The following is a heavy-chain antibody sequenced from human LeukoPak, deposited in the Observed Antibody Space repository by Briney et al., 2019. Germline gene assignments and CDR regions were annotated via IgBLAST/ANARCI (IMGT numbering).Heavy chain of an antibody. V-gene: IGHV3-21*01. CDR3: ASIAYCGGDCKFLDY. Sequence: GGSLRLSCAASGFTFSSYSMNWVRQAPGMGLEWVSSISSSSSYIYYADSVKGRFTISRDNAKNSLYLQMNSLRAEDTAVYYCASIAYCGGDCKFLDYWGQGTLVTVSS. CDR1: GFTFSSYS. D-gene: IGHD2-21*02. CDR2: ISSSSSYI. J-gene: IGHJ4*02.